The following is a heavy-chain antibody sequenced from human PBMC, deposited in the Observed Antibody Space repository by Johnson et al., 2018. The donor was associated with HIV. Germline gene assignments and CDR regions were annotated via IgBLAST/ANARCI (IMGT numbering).Heavy chain of an antibody. J-gene: IGHJ3*02. V-gene: IGHV3-66*01. CDR3: ASKDSTYYYADFNI. CDR2: IYSGGST. CDR1: GFIVGTKY. D-gene: IGHD3-22*01. Sequence: VQLVESGGGLVQPGGSLRLACVASGFIVGTKYMSWVRQAPGKGLEWVSVIYSGGSTYYADSVGGRFTISRDNSRNTLYLQMNSLRTEDTAVYYCASKDSTYYYADFNIWGHGTMVTVSS.